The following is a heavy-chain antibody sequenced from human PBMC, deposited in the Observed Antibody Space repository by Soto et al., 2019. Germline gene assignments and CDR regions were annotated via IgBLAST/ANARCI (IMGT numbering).Heavy chain of an antibody. CDR3: GAELLLVGGYYYGMDV. V-gene: IGHV3-23*01. D-gene: IGHD2-2*01. CDR1: GFTFSSYA. CDR2: ISGSGGST. J-gene: IGHJ6*02. Sequence: GGSLRLSCATSGFTFSSYAMSWVRQAPGKGLEWVSAISGSGGSTYYADSVKGRFTISRDNSKNTLYLQMNSLRAEDTAVYYCGAELLLVGGYYYGMDVWGQGTTVTVSS.